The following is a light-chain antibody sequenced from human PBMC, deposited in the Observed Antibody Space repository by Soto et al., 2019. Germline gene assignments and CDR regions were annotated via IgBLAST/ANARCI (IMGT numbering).Light chain of an antibody. J-gene: IGKJ1*01. Sequence: DIVMTQSPDSLAVSLGERATINCKSSQSVLYSANNKNCLAWYQQKPGQPPKLLLYWASTRESGVPDRFSGSGSGTDFTLTISSLQAEDVAFYYCQQYYSTPRTFGQGTKVEIK. V-gene: IGKV4-1*01. CDR2: WAS. CDR1: QSVLYSANNKNC. CDR3: QQYYSTPRT.